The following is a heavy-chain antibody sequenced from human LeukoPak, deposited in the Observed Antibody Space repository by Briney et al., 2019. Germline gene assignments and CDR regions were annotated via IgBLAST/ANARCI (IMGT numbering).Heavy chain of an antibody. D-gene: IGHD1-26*01. V-gene: IGHV3-53*01. Sequence: PGCYRRLYRSASGLNVRTNYMSWVRQAPGKGLEWVSIIYPGGSTYYADSMKGRFTISRDNSRNTLYLQIHSLTAEDTAIYYCAKDAQWEMKDSWVQGALVTVSS. CDR3: AKDAQWEMKDS. CDR1: GLNVRTNY. J-gene: IGHJ4*02. CDR2: IYPGGST.